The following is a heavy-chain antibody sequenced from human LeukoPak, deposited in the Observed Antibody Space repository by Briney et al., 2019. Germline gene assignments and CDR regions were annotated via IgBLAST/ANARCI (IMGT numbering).Heavy chain of an antibody. CDR3: ARDQHYYDSSGPSDAFDI. V-gene: IGHV3-21*01. Sequence: GGSLRLSCAASGFTFSSYSMNWVRQAPGKGLEWVSSISSSSSYIYYADSVKGRFTTSRDNDKNSLYLQMNSLRAEDTAVYYCARDQHYYDSSGPSDAFDIWGQGTMVTVSS. CDR2: ISSSSSYI. CDR1: GFTFSSYS. J-gene: IGHJ3*02. D-gene: IGHD3-22*01.